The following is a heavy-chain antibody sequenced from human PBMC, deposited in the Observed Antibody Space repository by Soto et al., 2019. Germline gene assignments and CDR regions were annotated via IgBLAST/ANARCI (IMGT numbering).Heavy chain of an antibody. Sequence: SLRHSCAASGLNFSSYAMSWVRQAPGKGLEWVSAISGSGGSTYYADSVKGRFTISRDNSKNTLYLQMNSLRAEDTAVYYCATDPSDSSDLFGFDYWGQGTLVTV. CDR3: ATDPSDSSDLFGFDY. J-gene: IGHJ4*02. CDR1: GLNFSSYA. CDR2: ISGSGGST. D-gene: IGHD3-22*01. V-gene: IGHV3-23*01.